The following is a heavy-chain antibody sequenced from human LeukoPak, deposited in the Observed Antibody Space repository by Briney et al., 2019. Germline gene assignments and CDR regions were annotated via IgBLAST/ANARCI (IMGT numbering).Heavy chain of an antibody. D-gene: IGHD5-18*01. Sequence: ASVKVSCKASGYTFTGYYVHWVRQAPGQGLEWMGWINPNSGGTNYAQKFQGRVTMTRDTSSSTAYMELSRLRSDDTAVYYCAREIFVDTAMVIFDYWGQGTLVTVSS. CDR1: GYTFTGYY. CDR2: INPNSGGT. CDR3: AREIFVDTAMVIFDY. V-gene: IGHV1-2*02. J-gene: IGHJ4*02.